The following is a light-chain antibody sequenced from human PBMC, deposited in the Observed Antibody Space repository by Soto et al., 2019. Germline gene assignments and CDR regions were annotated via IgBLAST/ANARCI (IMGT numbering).Light chain of an antibody. CDR1: QSVSSSY. CDR3: QQYGSSGT. Sequence: DIVLTQSPGTLSLSPGERATLSCKASQSVSSSYLAWYQQKPGQAPRLLIYGASSRATGIPDRFSGSGSGTVFTLTISRLEPEDFAVYYCQQYGSSGTLGQGTKVDIK. CDR2: GAS. V-gene: IGKV3-20*01. J-gene: IGKJ1*01.